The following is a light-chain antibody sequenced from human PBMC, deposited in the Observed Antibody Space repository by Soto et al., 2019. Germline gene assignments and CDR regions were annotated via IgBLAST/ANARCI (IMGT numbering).Light chain of an antibody. V-gene: IGKV3-15*01. CDR1: QSVSSN. Sequence: EIVMTQSPGTLSVSPGERATLSCRASQSVSSNLAWYQQKPGQAPRLLIYGVSTRATVIPARFSGSGSGTEFTLTISSLQSEDSAVYYCQQHNNWPLTFGGGTKVELK. CDR2: GVS. CDR3: QQHNNWPLT. J-gene: IGKJ4*01.